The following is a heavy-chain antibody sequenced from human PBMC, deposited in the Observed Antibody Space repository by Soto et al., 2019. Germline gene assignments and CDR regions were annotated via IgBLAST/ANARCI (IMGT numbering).Heavy chain of an antibody. CDR1: GFTFSSYG. CDR3: ARDNGEGRELDGGTGYYYGMDV. CDR2: IWYDGSNK. D-gene: IGHD1-1*01. Sequence: GGSLRLSCAASGFTFSSYGMHWVRQAPGKGLEWVAVIWYDGSNKYYADSVKGRFTISRDNSKNTLYLQMNSLRAEDTAVYYCARDNGEGRELDGGTGYYYGMDVWGQGTTVTVSS. V-gene: IGHV3-33*01. J-gene: IGHJ6*02.